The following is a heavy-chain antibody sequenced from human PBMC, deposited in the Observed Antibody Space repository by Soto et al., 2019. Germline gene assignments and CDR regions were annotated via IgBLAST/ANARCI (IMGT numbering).Heavy chain of an antibody. CDR3: ARGEVDYYGSGRYADY. V-gene: IGHV3-48*01. CDR1: GFTFSSFS. J-gene: IGHJ4*02. CDR2: ISSNNETI. Sequence: EVQLVESGGGLIQPGGSLRLSCAASGFTFSSFSMNWAPQAPGKGLEWVSYISSNNETINYADSVKGRFSISRDNAKISLYLRMNSLRAEDTAVYYCARGEVDYYGSGRYADYWGQGTPVTVST. D-gene: IGHD3-10*01.